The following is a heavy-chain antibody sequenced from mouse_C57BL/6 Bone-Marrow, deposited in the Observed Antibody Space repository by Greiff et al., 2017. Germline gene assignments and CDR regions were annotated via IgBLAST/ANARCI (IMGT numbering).Heavy chain of an antibody. Sequence: EVKVVESGGDLVKPGGSLKLSCAASGFTFSSYGMSWVRQTPDKRLEWVATISSGGSYTYYPDSVKGRFTISRDNAKNTLYLQMSSLKSEDTAMYYCARQDYSAFAYWGQGTLVTVSA. CDR3: ARQDYSAFAY. CDR1: GFTFSSYG. D-gene: IGHD2-12*01. CDR2: ISSGGSYT. J-gene: IGHJ3*01. V-gene: IGHV5-6*01.